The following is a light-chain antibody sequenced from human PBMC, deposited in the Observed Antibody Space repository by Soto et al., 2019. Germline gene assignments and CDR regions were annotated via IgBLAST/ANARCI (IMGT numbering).Light chain of an antibody. J-gene: IGKJ1*01. V-gene: IGKV3-20*01. CDR1: QRVSSSL. CDR3: QQYGSSGT. CDR2: GAS. Sequence: DIVFTQSPGTLSLSPGERATLSCRASQRVSSSLLAWFQQKPGQAPRLLIYGASNRATGVPQRFSGGGSGTDFTLTISRLEPEDFAVYYCQQYGSSGTFGQGTKVDI.